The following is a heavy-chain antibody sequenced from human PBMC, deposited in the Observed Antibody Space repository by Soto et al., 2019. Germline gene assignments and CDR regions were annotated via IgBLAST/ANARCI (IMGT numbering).Heavy chain of an antibody. Sequence: SETLSLTCAVYGGSFSGYYWSWIRQPPGKGLEWIGEINHSGSTNYNPSLKSRVTISVDTSKNQFSLKLSSVTAADTAVYYCARGYGPVRYYYGIDVWGQGTTVTVSS. CDR3: ARGYGPVRYYYGIDV. V-gene: IGHV4-34*01. CDR2: INHSGST. D-gene: IGHD3-10*01. CDR1: GGSFSGYY. J-gene: IGHJ6*02.